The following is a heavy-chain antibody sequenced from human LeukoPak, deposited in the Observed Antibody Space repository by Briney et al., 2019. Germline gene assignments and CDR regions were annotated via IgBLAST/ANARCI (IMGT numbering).Heavy chain of an antibody. J-gene: IGHJ3*02. Sequence: QSGGSLRLSCAASGFTFSSYAMSWVRQAPAKGLEWVSAISGSGGSTYYADSVKGRFTISRDNSKNTLYLQMNSLRAEDTAVYYCAKDARAWFGELLTDLDAFDIWGQGTMVTVSS. CDR3: AKDARAWFGELLTDLDAFDI. V-gene: IGHV3-23*01. CDR1: GFTFSSYA. CDR2: ISGSGGST. D-gene: IGHD3-10*01.